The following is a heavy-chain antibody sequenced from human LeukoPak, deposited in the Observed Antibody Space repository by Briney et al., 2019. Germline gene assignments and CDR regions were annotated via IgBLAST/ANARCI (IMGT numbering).Heavy chain of an antibody. CDR3: ARRRICSSTNCYGDWFDP. D-gene: IGHD2-2*01. J-gene: IGHJ5*02. CDR1: GFTFSNHW. V-gene: IGHV3-74*01. Sequence: GGSLRLSCAASGFTFSNHWMHWVRQAPGKGLVWVSRINSDGNSTSYADSVKGRFTISRDNAKNTLYLQMNSLRAEDTAVYYCARRRICSSTNCYGDWFDPWGQGTLVTVSS. CDR2: INSDGNST.